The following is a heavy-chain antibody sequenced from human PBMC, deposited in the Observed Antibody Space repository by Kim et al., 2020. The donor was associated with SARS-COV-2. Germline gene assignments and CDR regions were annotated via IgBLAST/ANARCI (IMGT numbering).Heavy chain of an antibody. V-gene: IGHV3-74*01. D-gene: IGHD2-2*02. Sequence: VKGRFTISRDNAKNTLYLQMNSLRAEETAVYYCAKTHCSSTSCYIYYAVDVWGQGTTVTVSS. CDR3: AKTHCSSTSCYIYYAVDV. J-gene: IGHJ6*01.